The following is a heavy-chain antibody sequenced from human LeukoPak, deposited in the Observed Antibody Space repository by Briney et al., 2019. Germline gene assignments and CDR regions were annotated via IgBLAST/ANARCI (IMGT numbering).Heavy chain of an antibody. CDR1: GASVSSGSYY. Sequence: SETLSLTCTVSGASVSSGSYYWSWIRQPPGKGLEWFGYIYYSASTNSNPSLKSRVTISVDTSKNQFSLKLNSVTAADTAVYDCARETGDGTFWGQGTLVTVSS. D-gene: IGHD7-27*01. J-gene: IGHJ4*02. CDR2: IYYSAST. V-gene: IGHV4-61*01. CDR3: ARETGDGTF.